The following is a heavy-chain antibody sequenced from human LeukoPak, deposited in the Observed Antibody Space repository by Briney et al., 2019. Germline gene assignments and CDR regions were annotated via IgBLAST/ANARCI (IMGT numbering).Heavy chain of an antibody. J-gene: IGHJ4*02. V-gene: IGHV4-39*01. Sequence: SETLSLTCTVSGGSISSTNYYWGWIRQPPGKGLECIGSIYYNGNTYYCPSLKSRVTISVDTSKNQFSLKLSSVTAADTAVYYCARLRAGYFDYWGQGTLVTVSS. CDR2: IYYNGNT. CDR1: GGSISSTNYY. CDR3: ARLRAGYFDY.